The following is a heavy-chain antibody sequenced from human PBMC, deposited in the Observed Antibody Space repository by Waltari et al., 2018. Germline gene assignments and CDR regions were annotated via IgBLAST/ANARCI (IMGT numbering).Heavy chain of an antibody. J-gene: IGHJ6*03. Sequence: QVQLVESGGGVVQPGGSLRLSCAASGFTFSSYGMHWVRQAPGKGLAWVAFIRYDGSNKYYADSVKGRFTISRDNSKNTLYLQMNSLRAEDTAVYYCAKDLNYMDVWGKGTTVTVSS. V-gene: IGHV3-30*02. CDR2: IRYDGSNK. CDR3: AKDLNYMDV. CDR1: GFTFSSYG.